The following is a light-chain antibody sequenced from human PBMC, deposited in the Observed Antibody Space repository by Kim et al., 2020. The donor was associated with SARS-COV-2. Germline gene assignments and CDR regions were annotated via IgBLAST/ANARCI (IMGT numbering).Light chain of an antibody. J-gene: IGLJ1*01. Sequence: QFALTQPASVSGSPGQSITISCTGTSSDVGGYNYVSWYQQYPGKAPKLMIYDVSKRPSGVSNRFSGSKSGKTASLTISGLQAEDEADYYCSSYRSSGYVFGTGTKFTVL. CDR3: SSYRSSGYV. V-gene: IGLV2-14*03. CDR2: DVS. CDR1: SSDVGGYNY.